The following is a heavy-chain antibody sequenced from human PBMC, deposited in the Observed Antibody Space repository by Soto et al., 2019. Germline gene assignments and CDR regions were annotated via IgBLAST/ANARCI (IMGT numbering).Heavy chain of an antibody. CDR3: AQPPRVLLRFGTTAAFDR. V-gene: IGHV3-23*01. CDR2: ISGSGAST. J-gene: IGHJ3*02. Sequence: EGAVGVSGSSAGVTFSTYRRSWFREPLARRLQWVSAISGSGASTYYADPVQGRFPISRDTSKNTLYLQMHSLRAPDTAVYYCAQPPRVLLRFGTTAAFDRSGHGTLVT. CDR1: GVTFSTYR. D-gene: IGHD3-10*01.